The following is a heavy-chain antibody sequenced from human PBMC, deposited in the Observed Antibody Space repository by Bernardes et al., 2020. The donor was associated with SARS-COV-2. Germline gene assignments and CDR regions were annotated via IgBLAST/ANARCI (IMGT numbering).Heavy chain of an antibody. J-gene: IGHJ4*02. Sequence: GGSLRLSCAASGFTFSSYAMSWVRQAPGKGLEWVSSIGPSGSPTYYADSVKGRFSISRDNSKNTLYLQMNSLRAEDTALYYCARGASTSWLHYWGQGTLVTVSS. CDR3: ARGASTSWLHY. CDR2: IGPSGSPT. V-gene: IGHV3-23*01. D-gene: IGHD6-13*01. CDR1: GFTFSSYA.